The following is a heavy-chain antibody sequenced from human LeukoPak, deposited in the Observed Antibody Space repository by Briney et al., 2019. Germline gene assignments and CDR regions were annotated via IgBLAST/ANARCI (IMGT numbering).Heavy chain of an antibody. D-gene: IGHD6-13*01. V-gene: IGHV1-46*01. CDR1: GYTFTSYY. CDR3: ARDRALGSSWYQGGWFDP. J-gene: IGHJ5*02. Sequence: GASVKVSCKASGYTFTSYYMHWVRQAPGQGLEWMGIINPSGGSTSYAQKFQGRVTMTRDTSTSTVYMELSSLRSEDTAVYYCARDRALGSSWYQGGWFDPWGQGTLVTVSS. CDR2: INPSGGST.